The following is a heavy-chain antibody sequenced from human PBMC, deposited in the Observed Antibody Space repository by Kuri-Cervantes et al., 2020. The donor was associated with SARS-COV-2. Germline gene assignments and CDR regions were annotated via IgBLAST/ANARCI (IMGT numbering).Heavy chain of an antibody. CDR2: IYYSGST. V-gene: IGHV4-39*01. Sequence: SETLSLTCTVSGSSISSSSYYWGWIRQPPGKGLEWIGSIYYSGSTYYNPSLKSRVTISVDTSKNQLSLKLSSVTAADTAVYYCARLPRALGTLDYWGQGTLVTDSS. J-gene: IGHJ4*02. CDR3: ARLPRALGTLDY. CDR1: GSSISSSSYY. D-gene: IGHD7-27*01.